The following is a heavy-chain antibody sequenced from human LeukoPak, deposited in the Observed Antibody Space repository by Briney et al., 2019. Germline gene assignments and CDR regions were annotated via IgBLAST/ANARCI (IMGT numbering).Heavy chain of an antibody. Sequence: GGSPRLXCAASGFTFSSYAMSWVRQAPGKGLEWVSAISGSGGSTYYADSVKGRFTISRDNSKNTLYLQMNSLRAEDTAVYYCAKDQAWFGELDYWGQGTLVTVSS. D-gene: IGHD3-10*01. CDR1: GFTFSSYA. J-gene: IGHJ4*02. CDR2: ISGSGGST. CDR3: AKDQAWFGELDY. V-gene: IGHV3-23*01.